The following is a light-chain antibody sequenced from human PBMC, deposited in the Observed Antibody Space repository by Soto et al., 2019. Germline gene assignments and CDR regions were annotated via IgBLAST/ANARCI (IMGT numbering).Light chain of an antibody. Sequence: QSALTQPASVSGSPGQSITISCTGSSSDIGAYDYVSWYQQHPGNAPKLMIYDVSNRPSGISIRFFGSKSDNTASLTISGLQAEDEADYYCSSYTISNSVVFGGGTKVTVL. J-gene: IGLJ2*01. CDR1: SSDIGAYDY. CDR2: DVS. V-gene: IGLV2-14*01. CDR3: SSYTISNSVV.